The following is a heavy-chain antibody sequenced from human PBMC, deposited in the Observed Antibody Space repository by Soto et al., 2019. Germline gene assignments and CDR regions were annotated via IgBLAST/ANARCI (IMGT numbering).Heavy chain of an antibody. D-gene: IGHD3-10*01. CDR2: IYWDDDK. J-gene: IGHJ4*02. CDR3: AHVCPYGLSN. Sequence: TGPTLVNPTQTLTLTCTFSGFSLSTSGVGVGWIRQPPGKALEWLALIYWDDDKRYSPSLKSRLTITKDTSKDQVVLTMTNLDPVDTATCSCAHVCPYGLSNWGQETLVAVSS. CDR1: GFSLSTSGVG. V-gene: IGHV2-5*02.